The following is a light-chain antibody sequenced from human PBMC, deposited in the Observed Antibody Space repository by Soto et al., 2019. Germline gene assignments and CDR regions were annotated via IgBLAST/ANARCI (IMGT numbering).Light chain of an antibody. CDR2: DAS. CDR3: QQYNSYPIT. J-gene: IGKJ5*01. V-gene: IGKV1-5*01. CDR1: QSISGW. Sequence: DIQMTQSHSTLSASVGDRVTITCRASQSISGWLAWYQQKPGKAPKLLIYDASSLESGVPPRFSGSGSGTEFTLTISSLQPDDFATNYCQQYNSYPITFGQATRLEIK.